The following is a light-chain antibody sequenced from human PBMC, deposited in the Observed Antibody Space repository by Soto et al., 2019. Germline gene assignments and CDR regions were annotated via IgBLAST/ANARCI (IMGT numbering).Light chain of an antibody. J-gene: IGKJ2*03. V-gene: IGKV3-20*01. CDR1: QGVSTTY. CDR3: QQYGNSPPYS. CDR2: ATS. Sequence: EIVLTQSPGSLSLSPGEGATLSCRASQGVSTTYLAWYQLKPGQAPRLVIYATSSRAAGIPDRFRGSGSGTEFTLTISSLEPEDVGVYFCQQYGNSPPYSFGQGTKLEIK.